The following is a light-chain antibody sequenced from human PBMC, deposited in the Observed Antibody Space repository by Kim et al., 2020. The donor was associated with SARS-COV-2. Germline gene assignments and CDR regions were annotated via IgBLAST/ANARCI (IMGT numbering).Light chain of an antibody. CDR2: DVT. V-gene: IGLV2-14*04. Sequence: QSLTISCTGTSSDVGTYNSVSWYKQHPGKAPKLLIYDVTKRPSGVSNRFSGSKSGNTASLTISGLQAEDEADYYCSSFSSSTTAYVFGTGTKVTVL. CDR3: SSFSSSTTAYV. CDR1: SSDVGTYNS. J-gene: IGLJ1*01.